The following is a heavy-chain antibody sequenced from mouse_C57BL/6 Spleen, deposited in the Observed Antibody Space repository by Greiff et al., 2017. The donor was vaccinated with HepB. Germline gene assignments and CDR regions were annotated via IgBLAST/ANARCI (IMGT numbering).Heavy chain of an antibody. CDR1: GYAFTNSL. J-gene: IGHJ4*01. Sequence: QVQLQQSGAELVRPGTSVKVSCKASGYAFTNSLLEWVKQRPGRGLAWIGVLNPGSGGTHYQEKFKGEATLTADKSSSTAYRQLSSLTSAGSAVYFWSGSSATVVDGYAMDYWGQGTSVTVAS. V-gene: IGHV1-54*01. CDR2: LNPGSGGT. D-gene: IGHD1-1*01. CDR3: SGSSATVVDGYAMDY.